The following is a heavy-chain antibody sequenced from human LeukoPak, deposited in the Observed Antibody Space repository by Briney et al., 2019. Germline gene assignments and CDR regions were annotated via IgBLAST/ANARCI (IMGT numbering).Heavy chain of an antibody. D-gene: IGHD6-19*01. V-gene: IGHV4-59*11. Sequence: SETLSLTCTVSGGSISSHYWSWIRQPPGKGLEWIGYIYYSGSTNYNPSLKSRVTISVDTSKNQFSLKLSSVTAADTAVYYCAREVSVGWSYFDYWGQGTLVTVSS. CDR1: GGSISSHY. J-gene: IGHJ4*02. CDR3: AREVSVGWSYFDY. CDR2: IYYSGST.